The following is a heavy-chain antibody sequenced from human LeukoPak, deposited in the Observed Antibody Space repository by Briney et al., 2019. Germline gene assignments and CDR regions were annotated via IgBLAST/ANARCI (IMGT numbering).Heavy chain of an antibody. CDR2: FDPEDGET. CDR1: GYTLTELS. J-gene: IGHJ4*02. D-gene: IGHD3-22*01. V-gene: IGHV1-24*01. Sequence: ASVKVSCKVSGYTLTELSMHWVRQAPGKGLEWMGGFDPEDGETIYAQKFQGRVTMTEDTSTDTAYMELSSLRSEDTAVYYCARVPGGDYYDSSGYYYFDYWGQGTLVTVSS. CDR3: ARVPGGDYYDSSGYYYFDY.